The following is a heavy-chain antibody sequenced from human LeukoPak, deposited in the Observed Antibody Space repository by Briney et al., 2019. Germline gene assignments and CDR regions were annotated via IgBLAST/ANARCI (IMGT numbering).Heavy chain of an antibody. V-gene: IGHV1-69*01. D-gene: IGHD3-16*01. CDR3: ARDLLRFSYYYYYMDV. Sequence: ASVKVSCKASGGTFSSYAISWVRQAPGQGLEWMGGIIPIFGTANYAQKFQGRVTITADESTSTAYMELRSLRSDDTAVYYCARDLLRFSYYYYYMDVWGKGTTVTVSS. J-gene: IGHJ6*03. CDR2: IIPIFGTA. CDR1: GGTFSSYA.